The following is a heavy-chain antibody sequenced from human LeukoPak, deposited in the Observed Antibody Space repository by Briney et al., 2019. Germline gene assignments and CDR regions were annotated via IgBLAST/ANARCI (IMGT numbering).Heavy chain of an antibody. Sequence: SETLSLSCIVSGCSISNYYWRWIRQPPGKGLEWIGYISYSGNTKYNSSLKSRVTISLDTSKNQFSLKLTSVTAADTAVYYCARDLDGYKLLFDYWGQGTLVTVSS. V-gene: IGHV4-59*01. D-gene: IGHD5-24*01. CDR1: GCSISNYY. CDR3: ARDLDGYKLLFDY. J-gene: IGHJ4*02. CDR2: ISYSGNT.